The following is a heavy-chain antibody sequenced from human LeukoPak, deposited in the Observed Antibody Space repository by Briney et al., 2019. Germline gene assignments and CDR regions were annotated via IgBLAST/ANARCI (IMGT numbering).Heavy chain of an antibody. Sequence: SGTLTLTCSVSGGSISNYYWRWFRQPAGKGLEWIGRIYTSGRTNYNPSLKSRVTMSVDTSKKQFSLKLSSVTAADTAVYYCASSSIPAGGVPYYYYYGMDVWGQGTTVTVSS. D-gene: IGHD6-13*01. V-gene: IGHV4-4*07. CDR2: IYTSGRT. J-gene: IGHJ6*02. CDR1: GGSISNYY. CDR3: ASSSIPAGGVPYYYYYGMDV.